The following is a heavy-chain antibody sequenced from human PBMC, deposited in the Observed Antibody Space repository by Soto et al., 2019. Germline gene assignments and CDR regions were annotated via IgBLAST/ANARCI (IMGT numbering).Heavy chain of an antibody. Sequence: GESLKISCKGSGYSFTSYWIGWVRQMPGKGLEWMGIIYPGDSDTRYSPSFQGQVTISADKSISTAYLQWSSLKASDTAMYYCAXXXXXXXXXXXXFDNWGQGTLVPVSS. CDR1: GYSFTSYW. V-gene: IGHV5-51*01. CDR3: AXXXXXXXXXXXXFDN. CDR2: IYPGDSDT. J-gene: IGHJ4*02.